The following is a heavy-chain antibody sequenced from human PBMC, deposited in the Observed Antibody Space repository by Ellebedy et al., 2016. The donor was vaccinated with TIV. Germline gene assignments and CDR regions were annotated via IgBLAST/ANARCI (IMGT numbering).Heavy chain of an antibody. CDR1: GYTFSRHG. CDR2: ISTYSGNT. D-gene: IGHD2-15*01. CDR3: AREADSDALDI. Sequence: AASVKVSCKTSGYTFSRHGLNWVRQAPGQGLEWMGWISTYSGNTKDEQKFQGRVTMTTDTSTGTAYMELRSLTSDDTSVYYCAREADSDALDIWGQGTMVIVSS. J-gene: IGHJ3*02. V-gene: IGHV1-18*01.